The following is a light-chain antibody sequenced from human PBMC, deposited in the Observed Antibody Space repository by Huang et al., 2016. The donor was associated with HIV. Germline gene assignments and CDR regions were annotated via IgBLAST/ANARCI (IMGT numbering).Light chain of an antibody. CDR1: ENIVYS. V-gene: IGKV1-39*01. CDR2: AAS. CDR3: QQSRSLPRT. J-gene: IGKJ4*01. Sequence: EIQLTQSPSSRSASVGDGITITCRASENIVYSLSWFRQRPGRAPEALIYAASRLHAGVPSKFSATGSGANFTLSIDGLGPEDFATYYCQQSRSLPRTYGGGTKVDI.